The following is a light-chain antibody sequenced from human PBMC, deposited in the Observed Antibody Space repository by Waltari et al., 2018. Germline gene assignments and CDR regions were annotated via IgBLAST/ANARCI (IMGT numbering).Light chain of an antibody. CDR1: SSDFGFINL. J-gene: IGLJ3*02. CDR2: EVI. CDR3: CSYAGRNIWV. Sequence: PRTHLASVSGPPGQSFTISCTGPSSDFGFINLFSWYQQHPGKAPELVVYEVISRPSGVSNRFSGSKSGNTASLTISGLQAEDEADYYCCSYAGRNIWVFGGGTKLTVL. V-gene: IGLV2-23*02.